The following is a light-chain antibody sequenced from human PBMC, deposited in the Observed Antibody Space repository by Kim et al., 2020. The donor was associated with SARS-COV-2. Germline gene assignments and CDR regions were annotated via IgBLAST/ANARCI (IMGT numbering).Light chain of an antibody. Sequence: VNPKEKGTITCRASTSIGGSLNWYQQKTEQSPELLIKYASQTISGVPSRFSGSGSGTDFSLTITSLEAEDAATYYCHQSSSLPYTFGQGTKLEI. J-gene: IGKJ2*01. CDR2: YAS. CDR1: TSIGGS. V-gene: IGKV6-21*02. CDR3: HQSSSLPYT.